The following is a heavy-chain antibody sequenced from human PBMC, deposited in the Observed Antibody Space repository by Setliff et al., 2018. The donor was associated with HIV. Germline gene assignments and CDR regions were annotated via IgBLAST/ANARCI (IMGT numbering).Heavy chain of an antibody. CDR2: SNNDETIT. CDR3: ARDQFTWNDHDQNNHYYGMDV. Sequence: GGSLRLSCVASGFTFSSYWMHWVRQVPGKGLRWVSHSNNDETITNYADSVKGRFTISRDNANNTVSLQINSLIAEDTAVYYCARDQFTWNDHDQNNHYYGMDVWGQGTTVTVSS. V-gene: IGHV3-74*01. CDR1: GFTFSSYW. J-gene: IGHJ6*02. D-gene: IGHD1-1*01.